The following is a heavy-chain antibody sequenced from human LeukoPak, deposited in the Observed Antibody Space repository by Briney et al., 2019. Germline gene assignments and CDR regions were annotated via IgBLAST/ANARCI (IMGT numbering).Heavy chain of an antibody. Sequence: SETLSPTCTVSGGSIISHYWNWIRQPAGKGLEWIGRVYASGSTTYNPSLKNRVTMSVDTSKNQFSLRLTSVTAADTAVYYCAKDTSSWYSPPGAFDLWGQGTMVTVSS. V-gene: IGHV4-4*07. J-gene: IGHJ3*01. CDR1: GGSIISHY. CDR3: AKDTSSWYSPPGAFDL. CDR2: VYASGST. D-gene: IGHD6-13*01.